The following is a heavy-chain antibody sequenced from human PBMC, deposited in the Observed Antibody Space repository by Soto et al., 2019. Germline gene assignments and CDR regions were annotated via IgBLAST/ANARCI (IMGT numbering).Heavy chain of an antibody. V-gene: IGHV1-69*02. CDR2: IIPILGIA. CDR3: ASLYYDSSGGGY. Sequence: QVQLVQSGAEVKKPGSSVKVSCKASGGTFSSYTISWVRQAPGQGLEWMGRIIPILGIANYAQKFQGRVTITADKSTSTAYMELSSLRSEDTAVYYCASLYYDSSGGGYWGQGTLVTVSS. D-gene: IGHD3-22*01. CDR1: GGTFSSYT. J-gene: IGHJ4*02.